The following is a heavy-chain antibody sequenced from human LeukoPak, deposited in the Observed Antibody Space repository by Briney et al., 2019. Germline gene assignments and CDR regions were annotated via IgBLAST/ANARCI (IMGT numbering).Heavy chain of an antibody. CDR1: GYTFTSYG. CDR2: INPNSGGT. V-gene: IGHV1-2*02. J-gene: IGHJ3*02. D-gene: IGHD3-16*02. Sequence: ASVKVSCKASGYTFTSYGISWVRQAPGQGLEWMGWINPNSGGTNYAQKFQGRVTMTRDTSISTAYMELSRLRSDDTAVYYCARALSGAFDIWGQGTMVTVSS. CDR3: ARALSGAFDI.